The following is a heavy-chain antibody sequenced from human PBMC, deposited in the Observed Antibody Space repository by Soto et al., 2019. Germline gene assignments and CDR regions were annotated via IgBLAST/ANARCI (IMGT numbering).Heavy chain of an antibody. CDR1: GFTVSSNY. CDR3: ARSHYYDSSGYYRSYYFDY. Sequence: HPGGSLRLSCAASGFTVSSNYMSWVRQAPGKGLEWVSVIYSGGSTYYADSVKGRFTISRDNSKNTLYLQMNSLRAEDTAVYYCARSHYYDSSGYYRSYYFDYWGQGTLVTVSS. J-gene: IGHJ4*02. CDR2: IYSGGST. V-gene: IGHV3-53*01. D-gene: IGHD3-22*01.